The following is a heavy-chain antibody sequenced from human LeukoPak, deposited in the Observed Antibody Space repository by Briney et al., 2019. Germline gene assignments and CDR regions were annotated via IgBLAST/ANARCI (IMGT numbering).Heavy chain of an antibody. CDR3: ARTVAGGAAAGTVDY. Sequence: PGGSLRLSCAASGFTFSYYNMNWVRQAPGKGLEWLSSISSGSSDIYHPDSVKGRFTISRDNAKNSLYLQMNSLRAEDTAVYYCARTVAGGAAAGTVDYWGQGTLVTVSS. CDR1: GFTFSYYN. V-gene: IGHV3-21*01. J-gene: IGHJ4*02. D-gene: IGHD6-13*01. CDR2: ISSGSSDI.